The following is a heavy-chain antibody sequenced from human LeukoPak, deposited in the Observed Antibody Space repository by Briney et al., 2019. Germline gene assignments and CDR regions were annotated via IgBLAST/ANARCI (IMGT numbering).Heavy chain of an antibody. V-gene: IGHV3-23*01. CDR1: GFTFSSCA. CDR3: AKDLFISMAQRADY. J-gene: IGHJ4*02. Sequence: GGSLRFSCAASGFTFSSCAMSLVRQAPGKGLEWVSAICGSCGTTYYVDSVKGRFTISRDNSKDTLYLQMNSLRAEDTAVYYCAKDLFISMAQRADYWGQGTLVTVSS. D-gene: IGHD3-10*01. CDR2: ICGSCGTT.